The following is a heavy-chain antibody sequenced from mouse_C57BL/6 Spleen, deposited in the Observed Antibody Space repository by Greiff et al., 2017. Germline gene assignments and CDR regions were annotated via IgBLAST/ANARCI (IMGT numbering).Heavy chain of an antibody. Sequence: VQLQQPGAELVKPGASVKMSCKASGYTFTSYWITWVKQRPGQGLEWIGDIYPGSGSTNYNEKFKSKATLTLDTSSSTAYMQLSSLTSEDSAVYYCARYTTVVAPYYAMDYWGQGTSVTVSS. CDR2: IYPGSGST. V-gene: IGHV1-55*01. D-gene: IGHD1-1*01. CDR3: ARYTTVVAPYYAMDY. J-gene: IGHJ4*01. CDR1: GYTFTSYW.